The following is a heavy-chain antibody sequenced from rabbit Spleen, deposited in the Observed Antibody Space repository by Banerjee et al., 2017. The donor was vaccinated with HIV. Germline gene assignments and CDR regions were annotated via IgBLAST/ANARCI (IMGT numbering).Heavy chain of an antibody. V-gene: IGHV1S40*01. CDR3: ARDSGSSFSSYGMDL. CDR2: IDAGSSGYT. J-gene: IGHJ3*01. D-gene: IGHD8-1*01. Sequence: QSLEESGGDLVKPGASLTLTCTASGFSFSSSDWIYWVRQAPGKGLEWIACIDAGSSGYTYFASWAKGRFTISKTSSTTVTLQMTSLTVADTATYFCARDSGSSFSSYGMDLWGQGTLVTVS. CDR1: GFSFSSSDW.